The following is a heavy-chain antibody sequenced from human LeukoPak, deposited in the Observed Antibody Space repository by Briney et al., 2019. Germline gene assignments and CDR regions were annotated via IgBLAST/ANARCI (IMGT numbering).Heavy chain of an antibody. V-gene: IGHV1-2*02. Sequence: APVKVSCKASGYTFTGHYIHWVRQAPGQGLEWMGWINPNTGGTNYEQRFQGRVTVTRDTSINTVYMELNRLRSDDTAVYYCATGGGSSGYPDYWGQGSLIIVSS. CDR2: INPNTGGT. CDR3: ATGGGSSGYPDY. D-gene: IGHD3-22*01. CDR1: GYTFTGHY. J-gene: IGHJ4*02.